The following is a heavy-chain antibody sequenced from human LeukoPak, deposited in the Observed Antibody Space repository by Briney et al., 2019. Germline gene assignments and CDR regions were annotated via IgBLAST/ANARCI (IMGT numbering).Heavy chain of an antibody. Sequence: ASVKVSCKVSRYTLTELSMHWVRQAPGKGLEWMGGFDPEDGETIYAQKFQGRVTMTEDTSTDTAYMELSSLRSEDTAVYYCARHGVDHYYDSSGYSLDYWGQGTLVTVSS. D-gene: IGHD3-22*01. V-gene: IGHV1-24*01. CDR3: ARHGVDHYYDSSGYSLDY. CDR2: FDPEDGET. CDR1: RYTLTELS. J-gene: IGHJ4*02.